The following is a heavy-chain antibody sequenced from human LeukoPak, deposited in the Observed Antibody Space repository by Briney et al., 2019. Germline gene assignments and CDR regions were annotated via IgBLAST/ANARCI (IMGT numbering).Heavy chain of an antibody. V-gene: IGHV1-69*05. J-gene: IGHJ4*02. CDR2: IIPIFGTA. CDR3: ARGYSYGHYFDY. CDR1: GGTFTSYA. Sequence: ASVKVSCKASGGTFTSYAISWVRQAPGQGLEWMGGIIPIFGTANYAQKFQGRVTMTRDTSISTAYMELSRLRSDDTAVYYCARGYSYGHYFDYWGQGTLVTVSS. D-gene: IGHD5-18*01.